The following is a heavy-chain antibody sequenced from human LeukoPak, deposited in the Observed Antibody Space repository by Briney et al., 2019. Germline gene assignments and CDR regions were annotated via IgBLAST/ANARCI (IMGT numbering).Heavy chain of an antibody. CDR3: ATGPPPHCSGGSCYSCGFVNY. CDR2: MNPNIGTT. Sequence: ASVKVSCKASGYTFTSYDINWVRQATGQGPEWMGWMNPNIGTTGYAQKFQGRVTMTGNTSINTAYMELSSPKSEDTAVYYCATGPPPHCSGGSCYSCGFVNYWGQGTLVTVSS. V-gene: IGHV1-8*01. J-gene: IGHJ4*02. D-gene: IGHD2-15*01. CDR1: GYTFTSYD.